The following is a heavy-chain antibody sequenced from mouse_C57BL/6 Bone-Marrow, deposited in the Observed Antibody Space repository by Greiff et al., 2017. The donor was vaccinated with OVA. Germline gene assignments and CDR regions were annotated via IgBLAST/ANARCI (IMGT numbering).Heavy chain of an antibody. Sequence: EVKLQESGPGLVKPSQSLSLTCSVTGYSITSGYYWNWIRQFPGNKLEWMGYISYDGSNNYNPSLKNRISITRDTSKNQFFLKLNSVTTEDTATYYCARGGGILSYYFDYWGQGTTLTVSS. CDR2: ISYDGSN. CDR1: GYSITSGYY. CDR3: ARGGGILSYYFDY. V-gene: IGHV3-6*01. J-gene: IGHJ2*01.